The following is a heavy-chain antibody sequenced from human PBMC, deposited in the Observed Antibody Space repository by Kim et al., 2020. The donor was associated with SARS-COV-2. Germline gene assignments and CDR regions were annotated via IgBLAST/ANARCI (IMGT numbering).Heavy chain of an antibody. CDR2: ISYDGSNK. CDR3: AKPLYGDYTSFDN. CDR1: GFTFSSYG. D-gene: IGHD4-17*01. Sequence: GGSLRLSCAASGFTFSSYGMHWVRQAPGKGLEWVAVISYDGSNKYYVDSVKGRFTISRDNSKNTLYLQVNSLRTEDTAVYYCAKPLYGDYTSFDNWGQGTLVTVSS. J-gene: IGHJ4*02. V-gene: IGHV3-30*18.